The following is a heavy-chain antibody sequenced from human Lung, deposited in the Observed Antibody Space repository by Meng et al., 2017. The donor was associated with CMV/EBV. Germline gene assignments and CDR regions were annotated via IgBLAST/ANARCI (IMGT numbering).Heavy chain of an antibody. CDR2: ISWNSGSI. Sequence: SCAASGFTFDDYAMHWVRQAPGKGLEWVSGISWNSGSIGYADSVKGRFTISRDNSKNTLYLQMNSLRAEDTAVYYCARGSSREIWTQSLDYWGQGTLVTVSS. CDR3: ARGSSREIWTQSLDY. J-gene: IGHJ4*02. V-gene: IGHV3-9*01. D-gene: IGHD6-13*01. CDR1: GFTFDDYA.